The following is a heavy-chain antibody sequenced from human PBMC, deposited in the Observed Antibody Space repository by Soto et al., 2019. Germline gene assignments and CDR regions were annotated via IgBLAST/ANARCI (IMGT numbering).Heavy chain of an antibody. V-gene: IGHV3-7*03. J-gene: IGHJ4*02. Sequence: GGSLRLCCAACGFTFSSYWMSWVRQAPGKGLEWVANIKQDGSEKYYVDSVKGRFTISRDNSKNTLYLQMNNLRGEDTAVYYCATGGYNYGSDFWGQGTLVTVSS. CDR1: GFTFSSYW. D-gene: IGHD5-18*01. CDR2: IKQDGSEK. CDR3: ATGGYNYGSDF.